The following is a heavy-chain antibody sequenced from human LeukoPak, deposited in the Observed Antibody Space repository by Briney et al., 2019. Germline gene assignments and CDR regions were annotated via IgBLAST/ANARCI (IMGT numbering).Heavy chain of an antibody. D-gene: IGHD6-13*01. V-gene: IGHV3-30-3*01. CDR2: ISHDGSNI. CDR1: GFTFNSYA. J-gene: IGHJ4*02. Sequence: GGSLRLSCAASGFTFNSYAMHWVRQAPGKGLEWVAVISHDGSNIYYADSVKGRFTISRDNSKNMLYLQMSSLRPEDTAVYYCVKDRWVDHWGQGTLVTVSS. CDR3: VKDRWVDH.